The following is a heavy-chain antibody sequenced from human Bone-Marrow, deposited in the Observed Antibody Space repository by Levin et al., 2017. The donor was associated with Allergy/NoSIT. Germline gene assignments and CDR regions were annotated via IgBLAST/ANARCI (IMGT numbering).Heavy chain of an antibody. CDR2: IIPIFGTT. V-gene: IGHV1-69*06. Sequence: ASVKVSCKASGGTFSISYTISWVRQAPGQGLEWMGGIIPIFGTTDYAQKFQGRVTITADKSTDTVYMELNSLKSEDTAVYYCAKGFPGDSHQFSWFDPWRQGTLVTVSS. D-gene: IGHD3-10*01. J-gene: IGHJ5*02. CDR3: AKGFPGDSHQFSWFDP. CDR1: GGTFSISYT.